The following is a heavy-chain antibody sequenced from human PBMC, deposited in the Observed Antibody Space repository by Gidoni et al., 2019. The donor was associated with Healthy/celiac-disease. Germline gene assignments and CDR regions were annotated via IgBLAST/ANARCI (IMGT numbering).Heavy chain of an antibody. CDR3: ARAINFWSGYYRY. CDR2: INNSGST. J-gene: IGHJ4*02. V-gene: IGHV4-34*01. D-gene: IGHD3-3*01. Sequence: QVQLQQWGAGLLKPSETLSLTCAVYGGSFSGYYWSWIRQPPGKWLEWIGEINNSGSTNYNPSLKSRVTISVDTSKNQFSLKLSSVTAADTAVYYCARAINFWSGYYRYWGQGTLVTVSS. CDR1: GGSFSGYY.